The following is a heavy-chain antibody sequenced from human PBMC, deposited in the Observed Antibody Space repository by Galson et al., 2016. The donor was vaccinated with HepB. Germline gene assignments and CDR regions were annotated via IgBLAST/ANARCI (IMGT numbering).Heavy chain of an antibody. CDR2: IDSDGSRT. CDR3: ARWFQQPTAPYYYYGMDV. D-gene: IGHD3-10*01. V-gene: IGHV3-74*01. Sequence: SLRLSCAASHFTFSSYWMHWVRQAPGKGLVWVSRIDSDGSRTTYADSVNGRFTISRDNAKTTLDLEMSSLGVEDTGVDYCARWFQQPTAPYYYYGMDVWGQGTSVTVSS. J-gene: IGHJ6*02. CDR1: HFTFSSYW.